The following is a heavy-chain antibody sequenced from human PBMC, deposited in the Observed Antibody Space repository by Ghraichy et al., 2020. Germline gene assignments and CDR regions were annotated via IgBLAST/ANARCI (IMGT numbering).Heavy chain of an antibody. CDR1: GFTFSSYW. D-gene: IGHD2/OR15-2a*01. CDR3: ARDGSMGWYFDL. J-gene: IGHJ2*01. CDR2: IKQDGSDK. V-gene: IGHV3-7*03. Sequence: LSLTCAASGFTFSSYWMTWVRQAPGKGLEWLANIKQDGSDKYYVGSLKGRFTISRDNAKNSLYLQMNSLRAEDTAVYYCARDGSMGWYFDLWGRGTLVTVSS.